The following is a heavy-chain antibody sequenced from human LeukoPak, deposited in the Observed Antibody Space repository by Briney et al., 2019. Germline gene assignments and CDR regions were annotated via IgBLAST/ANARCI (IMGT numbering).Heavy chain of an antibody. CDR1: GGSLSSYY. V-gene: IGHV4-4*08. J-gene: IGHJ5*02. D-gene: IGHD2-15*01. CDR2: IYISGST. Sequence: SETLSLTCTVSGGSLSSYYWSWVRQPPRPGLEWSGYIYISGSTNYNPSLKSRVPISIDTSKNQFSLILSSVSATDTAAYYCAGQANEDARSVRRARFWCDPWGEGTLVTVSS. CDR3: AGQANEDARSVRRARFWCDP.